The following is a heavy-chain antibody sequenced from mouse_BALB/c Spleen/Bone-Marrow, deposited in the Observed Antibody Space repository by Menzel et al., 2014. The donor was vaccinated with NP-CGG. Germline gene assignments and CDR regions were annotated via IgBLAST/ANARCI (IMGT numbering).Heavy chain of an antibody. Sequence: QAQLQQSGPGLVAPSQTLSITCTISGFSLTSYGVHWVRQPPGKGLEWLVVIWSDGSTTYNSSLKSRLSISKDNSKIQVFLKMNSLQTDDTAIYYCARNGNFYAMDYWGQGTSVTVSS. CDR2: IWSDGST. D-gene: IGHD2-1*01. CDR3: ARNGNFYAMDY. CDR1: GFSLTSYG. J-gene: IGHJ4*01. V-gene: IGHV2-6-1*01.